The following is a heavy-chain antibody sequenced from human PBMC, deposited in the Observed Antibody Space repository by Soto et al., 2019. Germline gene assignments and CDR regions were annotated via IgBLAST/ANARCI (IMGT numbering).Heavy chain of an antibody. J-gene: IGHJ6*02. Sequence: ASVKVSCKASGYTFSIYTMHWVRQAPGQRLEWMGWINPGNGNTKSSQKFQDRVTITRDTSASTAYMDLSSLRSEDTAVYYCAMVVAACGLDPWGQGTTVTVSS. CDR2: INPGNGNT. V-gene: IGHV1-3*01. CDR1: GYTFSIYT. D-gene: IGHD3-10*01. CDR3: AMVVAACGLDP.